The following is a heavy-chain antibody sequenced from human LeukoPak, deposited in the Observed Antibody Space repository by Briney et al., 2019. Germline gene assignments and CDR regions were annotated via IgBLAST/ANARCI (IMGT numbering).Heavy chain of an antibody. V-gene: IGHV3-7*01. Sequence: AGSLRLSCAASGFTFSSYWMTWVRQAPGKGLEWVANIKPDGSVGYYVDSVRGRFIISRDNAGNSLYLQMNSLRVEDTAVYYCTQNLVAAAGDHWGQGTLLIVSS. CDR3: TQNLVAAAGDH. CDR1: GFTFSSYW. CDR2: IKPDGSVG. J-gene: IGHJ4*02. D-gene: IGHD6-13*01.